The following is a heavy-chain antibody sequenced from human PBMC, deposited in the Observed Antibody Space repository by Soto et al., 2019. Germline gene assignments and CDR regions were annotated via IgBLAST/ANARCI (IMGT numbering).Heavy chain of an antibody. CDR2: IYWNDDK. Sequence: QITLKESGPTLVKPTQTLTLTCTFSGFSLSTSGVGVGWIRQPPGKALEWLALIYWNDDKRYSPSLKSRLTIAKDTSKNQVVLNMTNMDPVDTATCFCARRPRYSNYVDYWGQGTLVTVSS. D-gene: IGHD4-4*01. CDR1: GFSLSTSGVG. V-gene: IGHV2-5*01. CDR3: ARRPRYSNYVDY. J-gene: IGHJ4*02.